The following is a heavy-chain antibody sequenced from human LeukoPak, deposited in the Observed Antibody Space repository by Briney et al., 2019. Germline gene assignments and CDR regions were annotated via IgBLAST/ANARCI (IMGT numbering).Heavy chain of an antibody. CDR2: IIPILGIA. Sequence: ASVKVSCKASGGTFSSYAISWVRQAPGQGLEWMGRIIPILGIANYAQKFQGRVTITADKSTSTAYMELSSLRSEDTAVYYCARDDGGNSPLDNWGQGTLVTVSS. D-gene: IGHD4-23*01. CDR1: GGTFSSYA. J-gene: IGHJ4*02. CDR3: ARDDGGNSPLDN. V-gene: IGHV1-69*04.